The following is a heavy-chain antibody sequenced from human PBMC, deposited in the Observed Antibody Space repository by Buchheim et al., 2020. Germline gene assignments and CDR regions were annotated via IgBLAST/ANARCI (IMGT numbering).Heavy chain of an antibody. V-gene: IGHV4-31*03. Sequence: QVQLQESGPGLVKPSETLSVTCTVSGGSVTSGNFYWSWIRQHPGKGLEWIGYIYYSGSTYYNPSLKSRVTISVDTSKNQFSLKLSSVTAADTAVYYCASGPGMRDYDSSGYLDYWGQGTL. CDR3: ASGPGMRDYDSSGYLDY. CDR2: IYYSGST. J-gene: IGHJ4*02. D-gene: IGHD3-22*01. CDR1: GGSVTSGNFY.